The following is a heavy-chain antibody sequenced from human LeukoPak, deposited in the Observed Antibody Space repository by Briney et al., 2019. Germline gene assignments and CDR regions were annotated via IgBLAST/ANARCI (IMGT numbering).Heavy chain of an antibody. V-gene: IGHV3-23*01. Sequence: PGGSLRLSCAASGFTLSIYAMSWVRQAPGKGLEWVSATSSSDAGTYYADSVRGRFTISRDNSKNTLYLQMNSLRAEDTAIYYCATYRQVLLPFESWGQGTLVTVSS. J-gene: IGHJ4*02. D-gene: IGHD2-8*02. CDR2: TSSSDAGT. CDR3: ATYRQVLLPFES. CDR1: GFTLSIYA.